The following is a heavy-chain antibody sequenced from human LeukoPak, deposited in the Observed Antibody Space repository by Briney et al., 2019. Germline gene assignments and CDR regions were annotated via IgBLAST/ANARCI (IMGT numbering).Heavy chain of an antibody. CDR3: ARHGYSSSWYRPTYYYYYYGMNV. CDR2: IYYSGST. D-gene: IGHD6-13*01. CDR1: GGSISSYY. Sequence: PSETLSLTCTVSGGSISSYYWSWIRQTPGKGLEWIGYIYYSGSTNYNPSLKSRVTISVDTSKNQFSLKLSSVTAADTAVYYCARHGYSSSWYRPTYYYYYYGMNVWGQGTTVTVSS. J-gene: IGHJ6*02. V-gene: IGHV4-59*08.